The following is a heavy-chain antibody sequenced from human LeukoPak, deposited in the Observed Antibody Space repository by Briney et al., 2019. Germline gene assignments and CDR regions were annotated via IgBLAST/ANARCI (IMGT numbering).Heavy chain of an antibody. CDR2: ISSSGNTI. Sequence: GGSLRLSCAASGFTFSYYDMNWVRQAPGKGLEWTSYISSSGNTIYYTDSVKGRFTISRDNDQNSLYLQMNGLRAEDTAVYYCARYTSSWNYYFDYWGQGTLVTVSS. J-gene: IGHJ4*02. D-gene: IGHD6-13*01. CDR1: GFTFSYYD. CDR3: ARYTSSWNYYFDY. V-gene: IGHV3-48*03.